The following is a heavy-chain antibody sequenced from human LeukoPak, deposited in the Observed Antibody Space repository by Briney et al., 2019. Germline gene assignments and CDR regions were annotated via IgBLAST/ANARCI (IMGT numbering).Heavy chain of an antibody. CDR2: ISSSSSYI. V-gene: IGHV3-21*01. J-gene: IGHJ4*02. D-gene: IGHD6-13*01. CDR3: ARDRSIAAAGSLDY. CDR1: GFTFSSYS. Sequence: GGSLRLSCAASGFTFSSYSMNWVRQAPGKGLEWVSSISSSSSYIYYADSVKGRFTISRDNAKNSPYLQMNSLRAEDTAVYYCARDRSIAAAGSLDYWGQGTLVTVSS.